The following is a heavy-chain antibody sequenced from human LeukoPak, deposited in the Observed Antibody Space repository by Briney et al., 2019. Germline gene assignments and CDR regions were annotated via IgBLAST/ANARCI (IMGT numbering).Heavy chain of an antibody. J-gene: IGHJ4*02. CDR1: GFTFSSYA. Sequence: PGRSLRLSCAASGFTFSSYAMHWVRQAPGKGLEWVAVISYDGSNKYYADSVKGRFTISRDNSKNTLYLQMNSLRAEDTAVYYCARDTYYYDRGHFDYWGPGTLVTVSS. CDR3: ARDTYYYDRGHFDY. V-gene: IGHV3-30-3*01. D-gene: IGHD3-22*01. CDR2: ISYDGSNK.